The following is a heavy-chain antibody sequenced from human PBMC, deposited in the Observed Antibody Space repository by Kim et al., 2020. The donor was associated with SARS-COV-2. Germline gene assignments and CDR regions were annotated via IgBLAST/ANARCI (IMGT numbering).Heavy chain of an antibody. CDR1: GGSISSGGYY. CDR2: IYYSGST. CDR3: ARGVVVALWFGELSYFDY. J-gene: IGHJ4*02. Sequence: SETLSLTCTVSGGSISSGGYYWSWIRQHPGKGLEWIGYIYYSGSTYYNPSLKSRVTISVDTSKNQFSLKLSSVTAADTAVYYCARGVVVALWFGELSYFDYWGQGTLVTVSS. V-gene: IGHV4-31*03. D-gene: IGHD3-10*01.